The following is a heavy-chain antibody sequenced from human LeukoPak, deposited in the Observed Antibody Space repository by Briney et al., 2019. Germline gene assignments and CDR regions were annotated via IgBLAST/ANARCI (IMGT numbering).Heavy chain of an antibody. CDR2: IKQDGSEK. J-gene: IGHJ4*02. V-gene: IGHV3-7*01. D-gene: IGHD3-10*01. CDR3: ARDRFRGVIDY. CDR1: GFTFSSYS. Sequence: GGSLRLSCAASGFTFSSYSMIWVRQAPGKGLEWVANIKQDGSEKYYVDSVKGRFTISRDDAKNSLYLQMNSLRAEDTAVYYCARDRFRGVIDYWGQGTLVTVSS.